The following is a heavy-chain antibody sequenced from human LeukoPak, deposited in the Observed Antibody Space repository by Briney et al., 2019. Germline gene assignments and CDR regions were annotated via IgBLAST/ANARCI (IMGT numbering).Heavy chain of an antibody. Sequence: ASVKVSCTASGGTFSSYAISWVRQAPGQGLEWMGRIIPIFGTANYAQKFQGIVTITTDESTSTAYMELSSLRSEDTAVYYCARDRGASSGPLDYWGQGTLVTVSS. D-gene: IGHD6-19*01. CDR3: ARDRGASSGPLDY. V-gene: IGHV1-69*05. J-gene: IGHJ4*02. CDR2: IIPIFGTA. CDR1: GGTFSSYA.